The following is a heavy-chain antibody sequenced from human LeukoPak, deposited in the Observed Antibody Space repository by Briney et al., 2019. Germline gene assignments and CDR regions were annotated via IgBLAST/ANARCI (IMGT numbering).Heavy chain of an antibody. V-gene: IGHV4-39*01. J-gene: IGHJ4*02. D-gene: IGHD4-11*01. Sequence: KPSETLSPTFTVPGGSISSSRYYWGWIRQPPGKGLGWVGGIYYSGSTYYNPSLKSRVTISVDTSKNQFSLKLSSVTAADTAVYYCASTVTTLVYRFLTRGYWGQGTLVTVSS. CDR2: IYYSGST. CDR1: GGSISSSRYY. CDR3: ASTVTTLVYRFLTRGY.